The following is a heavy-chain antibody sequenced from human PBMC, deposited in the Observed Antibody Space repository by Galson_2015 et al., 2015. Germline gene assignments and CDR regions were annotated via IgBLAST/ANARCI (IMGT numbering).Heavy chain of an antibody. V-gene: IGHV3-23*01. J-gene: IGHJ5*02. CDR2: ISGSGGST. Sequence: SLRLSCAASGFTFSSYAMSWVRQAPGKGLEWVSAISGSGGSTYYADSVKGRFTISRDNSKNTLYLQMNSLRAEDTAVYYCARDLRCSSTSCYAGKPPGSYWFDPWGQGTLVTVSS. D-gene: IGHD2-2*01. CDR1: GFTFSSYA. CDR3: ARDLRCSSTSCYAGKPPGSYWFDP.